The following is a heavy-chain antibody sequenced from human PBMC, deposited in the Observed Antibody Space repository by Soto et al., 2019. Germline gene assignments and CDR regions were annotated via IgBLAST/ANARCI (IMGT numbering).Heavy chain of an antibody. CDR2: IDWDDDK. J-gene: IGHJ4*02. CDR1: GFSLSTSGMC. Sequence: LVNPTQTLTLTCTFSGFSLSTSGMCVSWIRQPPGKALEWLALIDWDDDKYYSTSLKTRLTISKDTSKNQVVLTMTNMDPVDTATYYCARMGVVGATRGLDYWGQGTLVTVSS. V-gene: IGHV2-70*01. CDR3: ARMGVVGATRGLDY. D-gene: IGHD1-26*01.